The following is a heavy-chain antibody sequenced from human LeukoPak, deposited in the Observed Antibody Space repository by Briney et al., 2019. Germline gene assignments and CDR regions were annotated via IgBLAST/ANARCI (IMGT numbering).Heavy chain of an antibody. CDR3: ARGPHLTYGSGSQADY. D-gene: IGHD3-10*01. Sequence: LAGGSLRLSCAASGFTVSSNYMSWVRQAPGKGLEWVSVIYSGGSTYYADSVKGRFTISRDNSKNTLYLQMNSLRAEDTAVYYCARGPHLTYGSGSQADYWGQGTLVTVSS. V-gene: IGHV3-53*01. CDR1: GFTVSSNY. CDR2: IYSGGST. J-gene: IGHJ4*02.